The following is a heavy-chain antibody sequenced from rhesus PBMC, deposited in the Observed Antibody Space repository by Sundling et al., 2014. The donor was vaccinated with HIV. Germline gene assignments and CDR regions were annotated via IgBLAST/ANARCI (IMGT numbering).Heavy chain of an antibody. V-gene: IGHV4S9*01. CDR3: ASWYRSGWYYFDY. D-gene: IGHD6-31*01. Sequence: QVQLQESGPGLVKPSETLSLTCTVSGGSISDNSYWNWIRQPPGKGLEWIGNIYGSSGNTYYNPSLKSRVTISTDTSKNQFSLKLSSVTAADTAVYYCASWYRSGWYYFDYWGQGVLVTVSS. CDR2: IYGSSGNT. J-gene: IGHJ4*01. CDR1: GGSISDNSY.